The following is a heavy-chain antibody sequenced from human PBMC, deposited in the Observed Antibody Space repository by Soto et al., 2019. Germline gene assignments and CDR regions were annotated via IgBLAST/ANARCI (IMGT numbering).Heavy chain of an antibody. D-gene: IGHD5-18*01. CDR3: ARGSGYSYGYDYYGMDV. J-gene: IGHJ6*02. CDR2: INSDGSSG. Sequence: GGSLRLSCAASGFMFSSYWMHWVRQAPGKGLVWVSRINSDGSSGSYADSVKGRFTISRDNAKLYLQMNSLRAEDTAVYYCARGSGYSYGYDYYGMDVWGQGTTVTVSS. CDR1: GFMFSSYW. V-gene: IGHV3-74*01.